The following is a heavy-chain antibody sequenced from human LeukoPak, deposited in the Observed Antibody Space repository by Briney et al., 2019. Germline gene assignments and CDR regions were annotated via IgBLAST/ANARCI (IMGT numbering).Heavy chain of an antibody. CDR3: ARGEYYYDSSGYYYSEYFQH. D-gene: IGHD3-22*01. V-gene: IGHV3-9*01. J-gene: IGHJ1*01. CDR2: ISWNSGSI. CDR1: GFIFNNYA. Sequence: GGSLRLSCAGSGFIFNNYAMHWVRQPPGKGLEWVSGISWNSGSIDYADSVKGRFTISRDNSKNTLYLQMNSLRAEDTAVYYCARGEYYYDSSGYYYSEYFQHWGQGTLVTVSS.